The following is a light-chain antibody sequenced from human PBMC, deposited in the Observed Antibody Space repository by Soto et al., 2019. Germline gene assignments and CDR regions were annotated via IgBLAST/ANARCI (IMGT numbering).Light chain of an antibody. V-gene: IGLV1-40*01. CDR3: QSYDTSLPGSRLV. CDR1: SSNIGTGYD. J-gene: IGLJ2*01. CDR2: LNN. Sequence: QSVLTQPPSVSGAPGQRVTISCTGSSSNIGTGYDVHWDQHLPGTAPKLLIYLNNNRPSGVPDRFSGSKSGTSASLAITGLQADNAADYYCQSYDTSLPGSRLVFGVEPKLTVL.